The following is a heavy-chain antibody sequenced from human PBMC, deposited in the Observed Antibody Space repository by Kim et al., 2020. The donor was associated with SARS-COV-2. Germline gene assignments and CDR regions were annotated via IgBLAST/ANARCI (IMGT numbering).Heavy chain of an antibody. D-gene: IGHD1-1*01. J-gene: IGHJ2*01. CDR1: GFTFSSYS. CDR2: ISSSSSYI. V-gene: IGHV3-21*01. Sequence: GGSLRLSCAASGFTFSSYSMNWVRQAPGKGLEWVSSISSSSSYIYYADSVKGRFTISRDNAKNSLYLQMNSLRAEDTAVYYCARGGNDWRRGDYWYFDLWGRGTLVTVSS. CDR3: ARGGNDWRRGDYWYFDL.